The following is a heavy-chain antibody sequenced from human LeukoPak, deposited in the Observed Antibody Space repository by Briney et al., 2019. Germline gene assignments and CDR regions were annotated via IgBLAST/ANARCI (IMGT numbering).Heavy chain of an antibody. D-gene: IGHD5-12*01. Sequence: PGRSLRLSCAASGFTFDDYAMHWVRQAPGKGLEWVSGISWNSGSIGYADSVKGRSTISRDNAKNSLYLQMNSLRAEDTALYYCAKDNRIGGYDWSLGYWGQGTLVTVSS. V-gene: IGHV3-9*01. J-gene: IGHJ4*02. CDR1: GFTFDDYA. CDR3: AKDNRIGGYDWSLGY. CDR2: ISWNSGSI.